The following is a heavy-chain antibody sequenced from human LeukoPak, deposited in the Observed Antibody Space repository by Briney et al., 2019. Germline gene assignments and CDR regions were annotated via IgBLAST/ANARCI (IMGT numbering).Heavy chain of an antibody. D-gene: IGHD3-22*01. CDR3: ARGPYSYDSSGAFDI. CDR1: GGAISSGSYY. Sequence: KPSETLSLTCIVSGGAISSGSYYWGWIRQPPGKGLEWIGSMYYTGSTYNNPSLKSQFTISVDTSKNRFSLKLSSVTAADTAVYFCARGPYSYDSSGAFDIWGQGTMVTVSS. V-gene: IGHV4-39*07. CDR2: MYYTGST. J-gene: IGHJ3*02.